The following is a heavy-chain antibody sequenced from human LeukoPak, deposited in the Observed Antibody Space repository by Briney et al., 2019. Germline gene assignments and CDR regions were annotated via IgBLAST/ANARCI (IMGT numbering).Heavy chain of an antibody. CDR2: INHSGST. CDR1: GGSFSGYY. J-gene: IGHJ1*01. Sequence: SETLSLTCAVYGGSFSGYYWSWIRQPPGKGLEWIGEINHSGSTNYNPSLKSRVTISVDTSKNQFSLKLSSVTAADTAVYYCARGLGYRSSTSCYDAEYFQHWGQGTLVTVSS. D-gene: IGHD2-2*01. V-gene: IGHV4-34*01. CDR3: ARGLGYRSSTSCYDAEYFQH.